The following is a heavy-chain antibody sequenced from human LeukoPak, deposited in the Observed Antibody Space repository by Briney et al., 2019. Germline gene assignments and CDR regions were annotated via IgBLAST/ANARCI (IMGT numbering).Heavy chain of an antibody. CDR1: GFTFSSYA. CDR2: ISGSGGST. V-gene: IGHV3-23*01. CDR3: AKMPVSYSSGWSTFDY. J-gene: IGHJ4*02. D-gene: IGHD6-19*01. Sequence: GGSLRLSCAASGFTFSSYAMSWVRQAPGKGLEWVSAISGSGGSTYYADSVKGRFTISRDNSKNTLYLQMNSLRAEDTAVYYCAKMPVSYSSGWSTFDYWGQGSLVTVSS.